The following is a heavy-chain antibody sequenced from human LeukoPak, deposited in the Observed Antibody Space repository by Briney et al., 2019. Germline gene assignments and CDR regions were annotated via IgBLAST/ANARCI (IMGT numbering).Heavy chain of an antibody. CDR1: GFTFISYN. CDR3: AREAGAGHNWFEP. CDR2: ISSSSSYI. Sequence: PGGSLRLSCAASGFTFISYNMNWFRQAPAKGLEGVSSISSSSSYIYYAGSLKGRFTISRDNAKNSLYLHMNSLRAEDTAVYYCAREAGAGHNWFEPWGQGTLVTVSS. D-gene: IGHD6-13*01. J-gene: IGHJ5*02. V-gene: IGHV3-21*01.